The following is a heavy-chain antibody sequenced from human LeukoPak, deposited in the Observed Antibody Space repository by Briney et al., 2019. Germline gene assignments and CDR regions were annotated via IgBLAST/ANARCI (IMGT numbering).Heavy chain of an antibody. J-gene: IGHJ6*02. D-gene: IGHD2-15*01. V-gene: IGHV3-21*06. Sequence: GGSLRLSCAASGFTFSSYSMNWFRQAPGKGLEWVSSISRSSSDMYYADAVRGRFTISRDNSNNSLFLLMNSLRAEDTAVYYCASEGSLYYYYGMDVWGQGTTVTVSS. CDR1: GFTFSSYS. CDR3: ASEGSLYYYYGMDV. CDR2: ISRSSSDM.